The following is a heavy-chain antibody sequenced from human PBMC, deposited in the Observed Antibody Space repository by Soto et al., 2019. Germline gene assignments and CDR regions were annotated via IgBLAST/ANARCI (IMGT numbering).Heavy chain of an antibody. D-gene: IGHD2-2*01. CDR3: ARGRDIVLVPPGISFDY. CDR2: MNPNSGKT. Sequence: VQLVQSGAEVKQPGASVKVSCKASGYSFTSYEINWVRQAPGQGLEWMGWMNPNSGKTGYGQKFQGRVTMTRDIAPNPIYMELRTLGSEHAAVDYCARGRDIVLVPPGISFDYWGQGTLVTVSS. J-gene: IGHJ4*02. CDR1: GYSFTSYE. V-gene: IGHV1-8*02.